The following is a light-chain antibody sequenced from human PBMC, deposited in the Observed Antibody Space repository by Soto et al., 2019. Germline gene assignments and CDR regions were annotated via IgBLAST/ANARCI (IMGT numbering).Light chain of an antibody. V-gene: IGKV3D-15*01. J-gene: IGKJ2*01. CDR2: GAS. CDR3: QQSYSTPYT. CDR1: QSVSDN. Sequence: EIVLTQSPATLSVSPGERVTLSCRASQSVSDNLAWYQQKPGQAPRLLIYGASIRATDIPARFSGSGSGTEFSLTISSLQPEDFATYYCQQSYSTPYTFGQGTKLEIK.